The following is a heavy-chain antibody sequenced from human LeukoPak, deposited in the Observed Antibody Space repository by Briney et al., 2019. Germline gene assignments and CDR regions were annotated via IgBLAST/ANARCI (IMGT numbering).Heavy chain of an antibody. D-gene: IGHD3-22*01. CDR2: TYYRSKWFN. J-gene: IGHJ3*02. CDR3: AGFAIVVGRSAFDI. CDR1: GDSVSSVNAT. V-gene: IGHV6-1*01. Sequence: SQTLSLTCAISGDSVSSVNATWNWIRQSPSRGLEWLGRTYYRSKWFNDYAESVKGRITVNPDTSKNQFSLQLNSVTPEDTAVYYCAGFAIVVGRSAFDIWGQGTLVTVSS.